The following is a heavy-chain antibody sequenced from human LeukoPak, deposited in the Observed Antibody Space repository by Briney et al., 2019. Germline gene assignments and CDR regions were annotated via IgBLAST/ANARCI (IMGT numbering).Heavy chain of an antibody. V-gene: IGHV4-39*07. CDR2: IYYSGNT. CDR1: GGSISSSNY. Sequence: SETLSLTCTVSGGSISSSNYWGWIRQPPGKGLEWIGSIYYSGNTYYNPSLKSRVTISVDTSKNQFSLKMTSVTAADMAVYYCARARGTEAIDSWGQGTRVTVSS. J-gene: IGHJ4*02. CDR3: ARARGTEAIDS. D-gene: IGHD6-25*01.